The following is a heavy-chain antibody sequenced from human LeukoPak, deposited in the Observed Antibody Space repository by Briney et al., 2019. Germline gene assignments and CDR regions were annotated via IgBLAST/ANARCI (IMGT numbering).Heavy chain of an antibody. D-gene: IGHD3-22*01. CDR1: GYSFTGYY. CDR2: INPNSGDT. Sequence: ASVKVSCKASGYSFTGYYMHWVRQAPGQGLEWMAWINPNSGDTNFAQKFQGRVTMTRDTSISTVYMEPSRLRSDDTAVFFCARGYYDSSDFEYFQHWGQGTLVTVSS. V-gene: IGHV1-2*02. CDR3: ARGYYDSSDFEYFQH. J-gene: IGHJ1*01.